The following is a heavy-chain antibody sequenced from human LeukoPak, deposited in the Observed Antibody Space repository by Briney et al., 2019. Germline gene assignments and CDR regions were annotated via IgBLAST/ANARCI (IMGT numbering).Heavy chain of an antibody. CDR2: ISGSGGNT. J-gene: IGHJ4*02. D-gene: IGHD2-15*01. V-gene: IGHV3-23*01. CDR3: AKRDTIIVVD. CDR1: GFTFSSYA. Sequence: GGSLRLSCAASGFTFSSYAMSWVRQTPGKGLEWVSGISGSGGNTYYADSGKGRFTISRDNSKNTLYLEMNSLRTEDTAVYYCAKRDTIIVVDWGPGTLVTVSS.